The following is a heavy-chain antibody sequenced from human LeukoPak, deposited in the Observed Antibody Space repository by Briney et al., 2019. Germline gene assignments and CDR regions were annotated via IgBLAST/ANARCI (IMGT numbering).Heavy chain of an antibody. V-gene: IGHV3-74*01. J-gene: IGHJ3*02. D-gene: IGHD3-22*01. CDR3: AREGSVSGYCFDI. CDR2: VNSDGSDT. CDR1: GFTFSSHS. Sequence: PGGSLRLSCAASGFTFSSHSMYWVRQAPGKGLVWVSRVNSDGSDTRYADSVKGRFTISRGNAKNTLYLQMNSLRAEDTALYYCAREGSVSGYCFDIWGQGTTVSVSS.